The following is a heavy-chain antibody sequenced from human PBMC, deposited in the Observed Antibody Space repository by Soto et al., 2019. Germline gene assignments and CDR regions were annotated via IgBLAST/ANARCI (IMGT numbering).Heavy chain of an antibody. CDR2: ISYDASFI. D-gene: IGHD3-10*01. CDR3: ARDLQGSYFPLGDY. CDR1: GFTFSDYY. Sequence: QIQLVESGGGLVKAGGSLRLSCAASGFTFSDYYMTWIRQAPGKGLEWVSSISYDASFINYADSVKGRFTISRDNAKKSLYLHINSLRAEDTAVYYCARDLQGSYFPLGDYWGQGTLLNVSS. J-gene: IGHJ4*02. V-gene: IGHV3-11*01.